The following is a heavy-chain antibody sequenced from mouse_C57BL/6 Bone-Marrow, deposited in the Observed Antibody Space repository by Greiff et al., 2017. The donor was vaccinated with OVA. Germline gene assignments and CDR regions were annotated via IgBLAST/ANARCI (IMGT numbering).Heavy chain of an antibody. CDR3: ARGALLHFDY. Sequence: EVQLQQSGPVLVKPGASVKMSCKASGYTFTDYYMNWVKQSHGKSLEWIGVINPYNGGTSYNQKFKGKATLTVDKSSSTAYMELNSLTSEDSAVYYCARGALLHFDYWGQGTTLTVSS. CDR2: INPYNGGT. J-gene: IGHJ2*01. D-gene: IGHD2-10*01. CDR1: GYTFTDYY. V-gene: IGHV1-19*01.